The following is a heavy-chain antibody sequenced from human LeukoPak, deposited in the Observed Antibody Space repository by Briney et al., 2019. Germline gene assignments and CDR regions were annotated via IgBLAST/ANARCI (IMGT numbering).Heavy chain of an antibody. Sequence: PLETLSLTCTVSGGSISSSSYYWGWIRQPPGKGLEWIGSIYYSGSTYYNPSLKSRVTISVDTSKNQFSLKLSSVTAADTAVYYCARDLVVAATPRFYFDYWGQGTLVTVSS. V-gene: IGHV4-39*07. D-gene: IGHD2-15*01. CDR2: IYYSGST. CDR3: ARDLVVAATPRFYFDY. J-gene: IGHJ4*02. CDR1: GGSISSSSYY.